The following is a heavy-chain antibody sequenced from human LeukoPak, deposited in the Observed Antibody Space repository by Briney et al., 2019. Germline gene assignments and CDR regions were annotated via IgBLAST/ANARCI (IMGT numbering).Heavy chain of an antibody. CDR3: ARVTSDFWSGAIDY. V-gene: IGHV4-30-2*01. D-gene: IGHD3-3*01. CDR2: IYHSGST. Sequence: SETLSLTCTVSGGSISSGGYYWSWIRQPPGKGLEWIGYIYHSGSTYYNPSLKSRVTISVDRSKNQFSLKLSSVTAADTAVYYCARVTSDFWSGAIDYWGQGTLVTVSS. J-gene: IGHJ4*02. CDR1: GGSISSGGYY.